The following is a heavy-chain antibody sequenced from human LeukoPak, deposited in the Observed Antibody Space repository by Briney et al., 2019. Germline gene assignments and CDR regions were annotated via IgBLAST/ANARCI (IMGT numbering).Heavy chain of an antibody. CDR3: ARGPVVVVAATHYFDS. CDR2: FYYTGIT. J-gene: IGHJ4*02. V-gene: IGHV4-39*07. D-gene: IGHD2-15*01. CDR1: GGSISGRSYY. Sequence: SETLSLTCSVSGGSISGRSYYWGWIRQPPGKGLEWIGSFYYTGITYFNPSLKGRVTVSVATSRKHFSLKLTSVTAADTAVYYCARGPVVVVAATHYFDSWGQGTLVTVSS.